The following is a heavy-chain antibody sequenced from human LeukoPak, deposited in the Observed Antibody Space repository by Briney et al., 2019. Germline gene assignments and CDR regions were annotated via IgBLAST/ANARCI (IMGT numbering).Heavy chain of an antibody. V-gene: IGHV3-21*04. D-gene: IGHD6-19*01. CDR3: TRPAVGAVAGRDV. Sequence: PGGSLRLSCAASGFTFSSYSMNWVRQAPGKGLEWVSSISSSSSYIYYADSVKGRFTISRDNAKNSLYLQMNSLRTEDTAVYYCTRPAVGAVAGRDVWGKGTTVTVSS. J-gene: IGHJ6*04. CDR1: GFTFSSYS. CDR2: ISSSSSYI.